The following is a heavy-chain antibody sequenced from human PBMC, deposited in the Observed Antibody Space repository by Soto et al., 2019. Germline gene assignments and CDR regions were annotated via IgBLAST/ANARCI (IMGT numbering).Heavy chain of an antibody. CDR2: IYHSGST. CDR3: ARDQRGSYHFDY. CDR1: GGSISSGGYY. J-gene: IGHJ4*02. D-gene: IGHD1-26*01. Sequence: QVQLQESGPGLVKPSQTLSLTCTVSGGSISSGGYYWSWIRQHPGKGLEWIGYIYHSGSTYYNPSLKRRVTISVDTSKNQCSLKLSSVTAADTAVYYCARDQRGSYHFDYWGQGTLVTVSS. V-gene: IGHV4-31*03.